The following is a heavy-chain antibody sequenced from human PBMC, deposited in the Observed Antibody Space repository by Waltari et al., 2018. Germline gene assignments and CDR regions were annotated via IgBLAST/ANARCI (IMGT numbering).Heavy chain of an antibody. CDR2: IKEDGSDK. CDR1: ECTFRGHW. V-gene: IGHV3-7*01. CDR3: ATWRWGQSEFDY. J-gene: IGHJ4*02. D-gene: IGHD7-27*01. Sequence: EAQLVESGGKLVQPGGSLRLSCVASECTFRGHWMSWVRQAPGRGLEWVATIKEDGSDKHYVDSVRGRVTISRDNANDSLYLQMNSLRAEDTAVYYCATWRWGQSEFDYWGQGTLVTVSS.